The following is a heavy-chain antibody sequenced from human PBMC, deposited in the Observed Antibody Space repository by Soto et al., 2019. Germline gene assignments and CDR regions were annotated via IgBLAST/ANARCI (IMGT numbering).Heavy chain of an antibody. Sequence: PGGSLRLSCTASGFTFGDYAMSWVRQAPGKGLEWVGFIRSKAYGGTTEYAASVKGRFTISRDDSKSIAYLQMNSLKTEDTAVYYCTSPRTYYYDSSGYFTDYWGQGTLVTVSS. V-gene: IGHV3-49*04. CDR3: TSPRTYYYDSSGYFTDY. D-gene: IGHD3-22*01. J-gene: IGHJ4*02. CDR1: GFTFGDYA. CDR2: IRSKAYGGTT.